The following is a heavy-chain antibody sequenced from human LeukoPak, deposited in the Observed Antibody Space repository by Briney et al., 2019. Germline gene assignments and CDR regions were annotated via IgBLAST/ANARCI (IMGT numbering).Heavy chain of an antibody. J-gene: IGHJ4*02. Sequence: ASVKVSCKASGYTFTSYFIHWVRQAPGQGLEWMGIINPSGGSTSYAQKFQGRVTMTRDTSTSTVYMEVSSLRSEDTAVFYCARGDGYNPRFDYWGQGTLVTVST. V-gene: IGHV1-46*01. D-gene: IGHD5-24*01. CDR2: INPSGGST. CDR3: ARGDGYNPRFDY. CDR1: GYTFTSYF.